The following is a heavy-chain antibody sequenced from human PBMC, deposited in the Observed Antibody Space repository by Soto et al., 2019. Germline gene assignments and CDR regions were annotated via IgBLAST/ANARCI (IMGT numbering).Heavy chain of an antibody. CDR1: GFTFSSYA. CDR3: AKDRALHYGDYNFDY. CDR2: ISYDGSNK. D-gene: IGHD4-17*01. V-gene: IGHV3-30-3*01. Sequence: GGSLRLSCAASGFTFSSYAMHWVRQAPGKGLEWVAVISYDGSNKYYADSVKGRFTISRDNSKNTLYLQMNSLRAEDTAVYYCAKDRALHYGDYNFDYWGQGTLVTVSS. J-gene: IGHJ4*02.